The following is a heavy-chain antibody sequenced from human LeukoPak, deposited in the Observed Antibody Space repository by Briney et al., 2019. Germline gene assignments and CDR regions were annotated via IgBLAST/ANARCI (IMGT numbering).Heavy chain of an antibody. V-gene: IGHV3-48*03. CDR1: GFTFSSYE. CDR2: ISSSGSTI. Sequence: GGSLRLSCAASGFTFSSYEMNWVRQAPGKGLEWVSYISSSGSTIYYADSVKGRFTISRDKAKNSLYLQMNSLRTEDTDVYYCARQAFSTYYDFWSGPTNFDYWGQGTLVTVSS. CDR3: ARQAFSTYYDFWSGPTNFDY. J-gene: IGHJ4*02. D-gene: IGHD3-3*01.